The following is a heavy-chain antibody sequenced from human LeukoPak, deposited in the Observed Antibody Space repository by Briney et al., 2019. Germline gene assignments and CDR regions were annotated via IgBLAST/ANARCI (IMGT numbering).Heavy chain of an antibody. Sequence: SETLSLTCTVSGGSISSYYWSWIRQPPGKGLEWIGYIYYSGSTKYNASLKSRVTISVDTSKNQFSLKLSSVTAADTAVYYCARGGPNSSGWRIDYWGQGTLVTVSS. CDR1: GGSISSYY. CDR3: ARGGPNSSGWRIDY. J-gene: IGHJ4*02. CDR2: IYYSGST. V-gene: IGHV4-59*01. D-gene: IGHD6-19*01.